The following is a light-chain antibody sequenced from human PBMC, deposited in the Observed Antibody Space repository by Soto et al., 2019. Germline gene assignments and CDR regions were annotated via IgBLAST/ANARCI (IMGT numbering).Light chain of an antibody. CDR1: QSVGSY. V-gene: IGKV3-11*01. Sequence: EVVLTQSPDTLSLSPGETATLSCRASQSVGSYVAWYQQKLGQAPRLLIYDAYTRATGVAARFTGSGSATYFSLTITSLETDDFVVYYCQQRAKWPSTFGPGTKVE. CDR3: QQRAKWPST. J-gene: IGKJ2*02. CDR2: DAY.